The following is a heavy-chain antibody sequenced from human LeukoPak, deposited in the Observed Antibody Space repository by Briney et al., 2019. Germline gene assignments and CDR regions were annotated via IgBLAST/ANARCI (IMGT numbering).Heavy chain of an antibody. V-gene: IGHV3-23*01. CDR2: ISAGADVI. CDR3: AKSLLTTATGTGRAFDI. J-gene: IGHJ3*02. D-gene: IGHD1-1*01. CDR1: GFSFRDYP. Sequence: GGSLRLSCAAAGFSFRDYPMGWVRRASGERLEWVSGISAGADVIFYADPVKGRFTISRDNSKNTLYLQMNSLRAEDSAEYYCAKSLLTTATGTGRAFDIWGQGTMVTVSA.